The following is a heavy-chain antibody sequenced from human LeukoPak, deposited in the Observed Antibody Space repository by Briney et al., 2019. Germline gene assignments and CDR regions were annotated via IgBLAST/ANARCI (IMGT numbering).Heavy chain of an antibody. CDR3: ARHGFAAAGASFFQH. V-gene: IGHV4-34*01. Sequence: SETLSLTCAVYGGSFSGYYWSWIRQPPGKGLEWIGEISHSGSTNYNPSLKSRVTISVDTSKNQFSLKLSSVTAADTAVYYCARHGFAAAGASFFQHWGLGTLVTVSS. CDR2: ISHSGST. J-gene: IGHJ1*01. D-gene: IGHD6-13*01. CDR1: GGSFSGYY.